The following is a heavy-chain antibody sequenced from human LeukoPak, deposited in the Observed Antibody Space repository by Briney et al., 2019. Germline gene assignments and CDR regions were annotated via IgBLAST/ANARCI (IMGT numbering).Heavy chain of an antibody. Sequence: SQTLSLTCAVSGGSINSGGYSWSWIRQPLGKGLEWIGYIYHSGSTYYNPSLKSRVTISVDRSKNQFSLKLSSVTAADTAVYYCARKRGVAGRVFDYWGQGTLVTVSS. D-gene: IGHD6-19*01. V-gene: IGHV4-30-2*01. J-gene: IGHJ4*02. CDR2: IYHSGST. CDR1: GGSINSGGYS. CDR3: ARKRGVAGRVFDY.